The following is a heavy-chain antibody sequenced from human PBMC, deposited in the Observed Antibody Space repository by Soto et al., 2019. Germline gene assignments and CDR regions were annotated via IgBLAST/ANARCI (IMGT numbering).Heavy chain of an antibody. Sequence: QVQLQESGPGLVKPSGTLSLTCAVSGGSVSSSNWWSWVRKSPGKGLEWMGEIYHSGSAHYNPSLKSRATMSLDKSKNQFSLRLTSVTAADTAVYYCARVPGVVVSADDAFDIWGPGTRVIVSS. CDR1: GGSVSSSNW. CDR2: IYHSGSA. CDR3: ARVPGVVVSADDAFDI. V-gene: IGHV4-4*02. D-gene: IGHD2-21*02. J-gene: IGHJ3*02.